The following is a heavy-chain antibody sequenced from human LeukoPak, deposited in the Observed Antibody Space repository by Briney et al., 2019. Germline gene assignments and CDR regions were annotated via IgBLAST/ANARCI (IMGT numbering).Heavy chain of an antibody. D-gene: IGHD3-22*01. Sequence: PGGSLRLSGAASGFTFSIYRMNWVRQAPGKGLEWVSYISSSSSTIYYADSVKGRFTISRDNAKNSLYLQMNSLRAEDTAVYYCARDFRSSGDDLDYWGQGTLVTVSS. J-gene: IGHJ4*02. V-gene: IGHV3-48*01. CDR3: ARDFRSSGDDLDY. CDR2: ISSSSSTI. CDR1: GFTFSIYR.